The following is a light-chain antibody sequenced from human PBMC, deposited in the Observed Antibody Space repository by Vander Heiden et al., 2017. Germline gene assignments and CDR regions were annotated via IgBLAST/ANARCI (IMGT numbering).Light chain of an antibody. CDR3: NSRDSSGNHVV. CDR2: GKN. J-gene: IGLJ2*01. V-gene: IGLV3-19*01. Sequence: SSELTQDPAVSVALGQTVRITCQGDSLRSYYASWYQPKPGQAPVLVIYGKNNRPLGIPDRFSGSSSGNTASLTITGAQAEDEADYYCNSRDSSGNHVVFGGGTKLTVL. CDR1: SLRSYY.